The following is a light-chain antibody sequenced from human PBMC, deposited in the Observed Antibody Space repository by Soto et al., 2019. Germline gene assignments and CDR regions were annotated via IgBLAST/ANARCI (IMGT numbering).Light chain of an antibody. J-gene: IGLJ2*01. Sequence: QSALTQPPSASGSLGLSVTLSCSGTDNDVGRYDYVSWYQQHPGKAPKLLIYEVTKRPSGVPDRFSASKSGSSASLTVSGLQDEDEADYYCMSYAGGNSVTFGGGTKLTVL. CDR1: DNDVGRYDY. CDR3: MSYAGGNSVT. CDR2: EVT. V-gene: IGLV2-8*01.